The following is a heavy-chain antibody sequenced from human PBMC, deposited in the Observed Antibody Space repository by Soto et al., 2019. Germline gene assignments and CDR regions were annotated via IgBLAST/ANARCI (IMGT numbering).Heavy chain of an antibody. CDR1: GFTFSSYS. CDR3: AMPEYSSSSYGMDV. Sequence: EVQLVESGGGLVQPGGSLRLSCAASGFTFSSYSMNWVRQAPGKGLEWVSYISSSSSTIYYADSVKGRFTISRDNAKNSLYLQKNSLRDEDTAVYYCAMPEYSSSSYGMDVWGQGTTVTVSS. CDR2: ISSSSSTI. D-gene: IGHD6-6*01. V-gene: IGHV3-48*02. J-gene: IGHJ6*02.